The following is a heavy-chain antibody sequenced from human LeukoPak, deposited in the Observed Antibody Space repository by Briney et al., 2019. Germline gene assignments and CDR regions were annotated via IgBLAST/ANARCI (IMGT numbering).Heavy chain of an antibody. CDR3: VPPPGWLRDFDY. CDR1: GFTFSSYA. CDR2: IRSSGGGT. Sequence: PGGSLRLSCSASGFTFSSYAMHWVRQAPGKGLEYVSAIRSSGGGTYYADSVKGRFTISRDNSRNTLYLQMSRLRAEDTAVYYCVPPPGWLRDFDYWGQGTLVTVSS. V-gene: IGHV3-64D*06. D-gene: IGHD5-12*01. J-gene: IGHJ4*02.